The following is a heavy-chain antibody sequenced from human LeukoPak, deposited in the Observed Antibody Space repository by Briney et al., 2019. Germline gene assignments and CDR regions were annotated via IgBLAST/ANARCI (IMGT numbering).Heavy chain of an antibody. D-gene: IGHD3-9*01. CDR1: GFTFSNAW. Sequence: GGSLRLSCAASGFTFSNAWVSWVRQAPGKGLEWVGRIKSKTDGGTTDYAAPVKGRFTISRDDSKNTLYLQMNSLKTEDTAVYYCTSPRGNILTGYFTYGMDVWGQGTTVTVSS. CDR2: IKSKTDGGTT. CDR3: TSPRGNILTGYFTYGMDV. J-gene: IGHJ6*02. V-gene: IGHV3-15*01.